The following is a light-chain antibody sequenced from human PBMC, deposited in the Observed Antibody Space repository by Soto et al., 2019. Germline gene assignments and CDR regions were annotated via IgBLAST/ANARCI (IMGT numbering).Light chain of an antibody. CDR3: SSYTSSSTRVV. J-gene: IGLJ2*01. CDR2: DVS. V-gene: IGLV2-14*01. CDR1: SSDVGGYNY. Sequence: QSALTQPASVSGSPGQSITISCTGTSSDVGGYNYVSWYQQHPGKAPKLMIYDVSNRPSGVSNRFSGSKSGNTASLTISGLQAEDEDDYYCSSYTSSSTRVVFGGGTQLTVL.